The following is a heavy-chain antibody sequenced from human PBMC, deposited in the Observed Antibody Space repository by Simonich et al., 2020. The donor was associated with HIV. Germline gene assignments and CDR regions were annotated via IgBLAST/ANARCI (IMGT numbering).Heavy chain of an antibody. Sequence: QVQLQQWGAGLLKPSETLSLTCAVYGGSFSGYSWSWICHPPGKGLEWIEEINHSVSTNYKPSLKSRVTISVDTSKNQFSLKLSSVTAADTAVYYCARLTAGGLGEYFQHWGQGTLVTVSS. CDR2: INHSVST. V-gene: IGHV4-34*01. D-gene: IGHD6-13*01. CDR3: ARLTAGGLGEYFQH. J-gene: IGHJ1*01. CDR1: GGSFSGYS.